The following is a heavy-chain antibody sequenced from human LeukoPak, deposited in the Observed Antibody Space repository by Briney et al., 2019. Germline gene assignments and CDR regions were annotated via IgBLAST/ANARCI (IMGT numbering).Heavy chain of an antibody. V-gene: IGHV1-2*06. CDR2: TNPNSGGT. Sequence: GASVKVSCKASGYSFTGYYMHWVRQAPGQGLEWMGRTNPNSGGTNYAQKFQGRVTMTRDTSISTAYMELSRLRSDDTAVYYCAREIGGATSFDYWGRGALVTVSS. CDR3: AREIGGATSFDY. CDR1: GYSFTGYY. D-gene: IGHD1-26*01. J-gene: IGHJ4*02.